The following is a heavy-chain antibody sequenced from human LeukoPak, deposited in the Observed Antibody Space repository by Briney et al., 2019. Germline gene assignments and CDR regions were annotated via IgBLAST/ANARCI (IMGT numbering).Heavy chain of an antibody. V-gene: IGHV4-38-2*01. CDR3: AGLKYSSSHFDY. J-gene: IGHJ4*02. CDR2: IYHSGST. Sequence: SETLSLTCAVSGYSISSGYYWGWIRQPPGKGLEWIGSIYHSGSTYYNPSLKSRVTISVDTSKNQFSLKLSSVTAADTAVYYCAGLKYSSSHFDYWGQGTPVTVSS. CDR1: GYSISSGYY. D-gene: IGHD6-6*01.